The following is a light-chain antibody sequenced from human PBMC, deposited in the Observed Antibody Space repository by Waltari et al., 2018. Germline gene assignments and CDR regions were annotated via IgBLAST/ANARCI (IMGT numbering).Light chain of an antibody. J-gene: IGLJ3*02. Sequence: SYELTQPSSVSVSPGQTAKILCSGDILSKKYARWFQQKPGQAPLLLIYEDSGRPSEIPGRFSGSSSGTTVTLTITGAHVDDEADYSSFSAADNNWVFGGGTKLTVL. CDR2: EDS. CDR1: ILSKKY. CDR3: FSAADNNWV. V-gene: IGLV3-27*01.